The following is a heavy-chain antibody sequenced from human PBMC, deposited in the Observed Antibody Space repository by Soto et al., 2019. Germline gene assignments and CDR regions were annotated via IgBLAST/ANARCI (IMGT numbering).Heavy chain of an antibody. J-gene: IGHJ4*02. CDR2: MNPNSGNT. V-gene: IGHV1-8*01. CDR1: GYTFTSYD. CDR3: ARVGYYYDSSGYYLSFDY. Sequence: GASVKVSCKASGYTFTSYDINWVRQATGQGLEWMGWMNPNSGNTGYAQKFQGRVTMTRNTSISTAYMELSSLRSEDTAVYYCARVGYYYDSSGYYLSFDYWDQGTLVTVSS. D-gene: IGHD3-22*01.